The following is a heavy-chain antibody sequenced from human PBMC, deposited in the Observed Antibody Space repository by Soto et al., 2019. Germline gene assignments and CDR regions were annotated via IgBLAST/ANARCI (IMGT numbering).Heavy chain of an antibody. D-gene: IGHD3-10*01. CDR1: GVTFSSYG. CDR3: ARDGRYYGSGSYTRSRHYYGMDV. CDR2: IWYDGSNK. V-gene: IGHV3-33*01. Sequence: GGPLRLSCAASGVTFSSYGMHWVRQAPGKGLEWVAVIWYDGSNKYYADSVKGRFTISRDNSKNTLYLQMNSLRAEDTAVYYCARDGRYYGSGSYTRSRHYYGMDVWGQGTTVTVSS. J-gene: IGHJ6*02.